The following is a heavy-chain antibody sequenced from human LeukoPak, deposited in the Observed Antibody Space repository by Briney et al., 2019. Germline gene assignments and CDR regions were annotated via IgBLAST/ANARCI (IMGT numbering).Heavy chain of an antibody. D-gene: IGHD3-10*01. CDR3: AKTPSGYYFES. Sequence: GGSLRLSCTASGFTFSRYAMSWVRQAPGKGLEWVSAISGVSETIYYADSVRGRFTISRDNSKNTLFLQMSRLTAEDTAVYYCAKTPSGYYFESWGQGTLVTVSS. CDR2: ISGVSETI. CDR1: GFTFSRYA. V-gene: IGHV3-23*01. J-gene: IGHJ4*02.